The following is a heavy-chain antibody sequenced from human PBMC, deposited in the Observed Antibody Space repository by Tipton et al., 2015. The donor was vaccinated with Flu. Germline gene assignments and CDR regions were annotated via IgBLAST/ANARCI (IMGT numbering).Heavy chain of an antibody. CDR2: IYTSGST. Sequence: LRLSCTVSGGSISSVSDYWNWIRQPAGKALEWIGLIYTSGSTEYNPSLESRVTISIDRSKNQFSLRLTSVTAADTAVYYCARRDYSNYVSEPKNWFDPWGQGTLVTVSS. CDR3: ARRDYSNYVSEPKNWFDP. D-gene: IGHD1-14*01. V-gene: IGHV4-61*02. J-gene: IGHJ5*02. CDR1: GGSISSVSDY.